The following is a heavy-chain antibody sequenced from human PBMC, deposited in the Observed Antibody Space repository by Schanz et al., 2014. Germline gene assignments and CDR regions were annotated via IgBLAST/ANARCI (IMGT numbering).Heavy chain of an antibody. D-gene: IGHD7-27*01. CDR2: IKISGDV. V-gene: IGHV3-48*02. J-gene: IGHJ4*02. CDR3: VRDYNWGFDN. Sequence: EVQLVESGGGFVQSGGSLRLSCAASGFSFSDYSMNWVRQAPGKGLEWISYIKISGDVFYTDSVKGRFTISRDNAKSSLYLQMSSLRDEDTAIYYCVRDYNWGFDNWGQGTLVTVSS. CDR1: GFSFSDYS.